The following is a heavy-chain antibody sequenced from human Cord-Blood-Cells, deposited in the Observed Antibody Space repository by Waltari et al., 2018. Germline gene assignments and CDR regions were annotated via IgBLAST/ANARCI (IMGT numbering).Heavy chain of an antibody. CDR1: GFSLSTSGVG. CDR3: AHSPRGVVVPVFAFDI. CDR2: IYWNDDK. J-gene: IGHJ3*02. D-gene: IGHD2-2*01. Sequence: QITLKESGPTLVKPTQTLTLTCTFSGFSLSTSGVGVGWIRQPPGKALEWLALIYWNDDKRYSPSLKSRLTITKDTSKNQVVLTMTNMDPVDTATYSCAHSPRGVVVPVFAFDIWGQGTMVTVSS. V-gene: IGHV2-5*01.